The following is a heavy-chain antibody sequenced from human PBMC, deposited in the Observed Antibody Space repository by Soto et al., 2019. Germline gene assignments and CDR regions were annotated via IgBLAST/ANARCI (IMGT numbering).Heavy chain of an antibody. J-gene: IGHJ4*02. CDR3: ARGPMVRRVMIPDY. CDR2: INAGNGNT. Sequence: ASVKVSCKASGYTFTSYAMHWVRQAPGQRLEWMGWINAGNGNTKYSQKFQGRVTITRDTSASTAYMELSSLRSEVTALYYCARGPMVRRVMIPDYWGQGTLVTVSS. V-gene: IGHV1-3*01. D-gene: IGHD3-10*01. CDR1: GYTFTSYA.